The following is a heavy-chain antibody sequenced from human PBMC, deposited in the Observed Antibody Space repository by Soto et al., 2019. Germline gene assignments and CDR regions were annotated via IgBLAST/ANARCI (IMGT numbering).Heavy chain of an antibody. CDR3: AREPRQQLVLWWFDP. J-gene: IGHJ5*02. V-gene: IGHV1-46*01. CDR2: INPSGGST. CDR1: GYTFTSYY. Sequence: QVQLVQSGAEVEKPGASVKVSCKASGYTFTSYYMHWVRQAPGQGLEWMGIINPSGGSTSYAQKFQGRVTMTRDTSTSTVYMELSSLRSEDTAVYYCAREPRQQLVLWWFDPWGQGTLVTVSS. D-gene: IGHD6-13*01.